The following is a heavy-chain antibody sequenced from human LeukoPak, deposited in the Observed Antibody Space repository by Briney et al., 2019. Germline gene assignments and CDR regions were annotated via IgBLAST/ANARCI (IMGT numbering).Heavy chain of an antibody. V-gene: IGHV3-30*04. CDR3: ASSQYYGSGSPFDY. J-gene: IGHJ4*02. CDR1: GFTFGSYA. Sequence: PGGSLRLSCAASGFTFGSYAMHWVRQAPGKGLEWVAVISYDGSNKYYADSVKGRFTISRDNSKNTLYLQMNSLRAEDTAVYYCASSQYYGSGSPFDYWGQGTLVTVSS. D-gene: IGHD3-10*01. CDR2: ISYDGSNK.